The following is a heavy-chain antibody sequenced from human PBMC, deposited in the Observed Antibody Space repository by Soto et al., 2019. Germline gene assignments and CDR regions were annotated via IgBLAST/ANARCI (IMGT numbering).Heavy chain of an antibody. V-gene: IGHV3-74*01. J-gene: IGHJ4*02. Sequence: VGSLRLSCAASGFAFSSYWMRWVRQTPGKGPVWVSRIYNDGSRTDYADSVKGRFTISRDNAKNTMYLQMSSLTAEDTAVYYCERGLSGDTTPYFDLWGQGTLVTVSS. CDR1: GFAFSSYW. D-gene: IGHD1-1*01. CDR3: ERGLSGDTTPYFDL. CDR2: IYNDGSRT.